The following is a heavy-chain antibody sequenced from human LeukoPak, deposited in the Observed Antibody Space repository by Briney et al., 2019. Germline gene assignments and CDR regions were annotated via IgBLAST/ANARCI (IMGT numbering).Heavy chain of an antibody. CDR2: IYTSGST. V-gene: IGHV4-4*09. J-gene: IGHJ6*03. CDR1: GGSISSYY. D-gene: IGHD6-13*01. Sequence: SETLSLTCTVSGGSISSYYWSWIRQPPGKGLEWIGYIYTSGSTNYNPSLKSRVTISVDTSKNQFSLKLSSVTAADTAVYYCARQGQQLVELYYYYYMDVWGKGTTVTVS. CDR3: ARQGQQLVELYYYYYMDV.